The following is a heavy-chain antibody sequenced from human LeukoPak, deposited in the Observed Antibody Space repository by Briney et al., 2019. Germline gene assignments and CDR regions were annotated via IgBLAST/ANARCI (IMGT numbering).Heavy chain of an antibody. J-gene: IGHJ4*02. CDR3: ARLWAGELVFDY. CDR2: VYYSGST. CDR1: GFTFSSYSMN. V-gene: IGHV4-39*01. D-gene: IGHD3-16*01. Sequence: GSLRLSCVASGFTFSSYSMNWVRQAPGKGLEWIRSVYYSGSTYYNPSLKSRVTTSVDTSKNQFSLKLSSVTAADTAVYYCARLWAGELVFDYWGQGTLVTVSS.